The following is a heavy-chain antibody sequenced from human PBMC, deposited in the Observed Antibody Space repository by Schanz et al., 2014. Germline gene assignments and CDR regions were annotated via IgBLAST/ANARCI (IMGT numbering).Heavy chain of an antibody. CDR1: GFTVSTNY. CDR2: LYTGGST. J-gene: IGHJ5*02. CDR3: ASRSVYAPT. D-gene: IGHD2-8*01. Sequence: EVQLVESGGGLVKPGGSLRLSCAVSGFTVSTNYMTWVRQAPGKGLECVSVLYTGGSTFYAESVRGRFFISRDSSKNTLFLHMNSLRAEDTAVYYCASRSVYAPTWGQGILVTVSS. V-gene: IGHV3-66*01.